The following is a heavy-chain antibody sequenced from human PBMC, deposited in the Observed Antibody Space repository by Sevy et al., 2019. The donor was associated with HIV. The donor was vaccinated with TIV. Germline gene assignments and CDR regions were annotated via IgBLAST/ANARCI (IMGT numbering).Heavy chain of an antibody. J-gene: IGHJ6*02. CDR1: GDTFSTYD. D-gene: IGHD3-3*01. V-gene: IGHV1-8*02. Sequence: ASVKVSCKASGDTFSTYDINWVRQAPGQGLEWMGWMSPKSGSTGFAQKFQGRLTMTRDTSINTAYMEFSSLRSEDTAVYYCASGGSGDVWNYGYYYYGMDVWGQGPTVTVSS. CDR3: ASGGSGDVWNYGYYYYGMDV. CDR2: MSPKSGST.